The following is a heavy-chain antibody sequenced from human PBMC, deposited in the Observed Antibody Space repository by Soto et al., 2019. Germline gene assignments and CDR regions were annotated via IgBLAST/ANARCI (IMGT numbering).Heavy chain of an antibody. J-gene: IGHJ4*02. Sequence: VASVKVSCKASGGTFSSYAISWVRQAPGQGLEWMGGIIPIFGTANYAQKFQGRVTITADESTSTAYMELSSLRSEDTAVYYCEARTGXTXXXYXGQGTXVTX. CDR3: EARTGXTXXXY. CDR2: IIPIFGTA. V-gene: IGHV1-69*13. CDR1: GGTFSSYA.